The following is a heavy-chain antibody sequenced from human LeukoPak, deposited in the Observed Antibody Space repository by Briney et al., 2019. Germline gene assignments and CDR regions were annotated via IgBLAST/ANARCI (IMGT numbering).Heavy chain of an antibody. J-gene: IGHJ4*02. CDR3: ATTSIAAAVPGCFDY. D-gene: IGHD6-13*01. CDR2: ISGGGETR. Sequence: GGSLRLSCAASGFTFSLYEMNWVRQAPVKGLEWVSYISGGGETRYYADSVKGRFTISRDNGKNSLYLQMNSLRAEDTAVYYCATTSIAAAVPGCFDYWGQGTLVTVFS. V-gene: IGHV3-48*03. CDR1: GFTFSLYE.